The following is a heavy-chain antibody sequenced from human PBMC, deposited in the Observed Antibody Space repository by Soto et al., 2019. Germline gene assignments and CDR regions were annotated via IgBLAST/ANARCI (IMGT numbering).Heavy chain of an antibody. Sequence: LRLSCAASGFTFSSYGMHWVRQAPGKGLEWVAVIWYDGSNKYYADSVKGRFTISRDNSKNTLYLQMNSLRAEDTAVYYCARDLIGYSGSFIWGQGTMVTVSS. CDR2: IWYDGSNK. D-gene: IGHD1-26*01. J-gene: IGHJ3*02. CDR1: GFTFSSYG. V-gene: IGHV3-33*01. CDR3: ARDLIGYSGSFI.